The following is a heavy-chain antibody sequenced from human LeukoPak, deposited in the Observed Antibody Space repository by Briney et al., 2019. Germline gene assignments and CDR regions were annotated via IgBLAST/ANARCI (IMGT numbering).Heavy chain of an antibody. CDR2: IYYSGST. Sequence: SSETLSLTCTVSGGSISSSSYYWGWIRQPPGKGLEWFGSIYYSGSTYYNPSLKSRVTISVDTSKTQFSLKLSSVAASDTAVYYCERQRGMVSDYWGQGTLVTVSS. CDR3: ERQRGMVSDY. CDR1: GGSISSSSYY. V-gene: IGHV4-39*01. J-gene: IGHJ4*02. D-gene: IGHD3-3*01.